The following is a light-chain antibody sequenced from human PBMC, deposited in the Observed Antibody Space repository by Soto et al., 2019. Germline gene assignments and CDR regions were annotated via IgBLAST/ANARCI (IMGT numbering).Light chain of an antibody. CDR2: DAS. V-gene: IGKV3-15*01. J-gene: IGKJ4*02. CDR3: QQYNNQSPRT. CDR1: QSVSRC. Sequence: EIEMTQSPATLSASAGERATITCRASQSVSRCLAWYQQKPGKAPSLLIYDASTWESGVPSRFSGSGSGTEFTLTISGLQSDDFAIYYCQQYNNQSPRTFGGGTKVEI.